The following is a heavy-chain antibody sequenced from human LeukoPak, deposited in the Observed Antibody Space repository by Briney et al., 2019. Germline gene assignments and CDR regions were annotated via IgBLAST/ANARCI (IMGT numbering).Heavy chain of an antibody. CDR3: ATPSSAQPYYFDY. CDR1: GYTLTELS. J-gene: IGHJ4*02. V-gene: IGHV1-24*01. CDR2: FDPEDGET. D-gene: IGHD6-19*01. Sequence: ASVKVSCKVSGYTLTELSMHWVRQAPGKGLEWMGGFDPEDGETIYAQKFQGRVTMTENTSTDTAYMELSSLRSEDTAVYYCATPSSAQPYYFDYWGQGTLVTVSS.